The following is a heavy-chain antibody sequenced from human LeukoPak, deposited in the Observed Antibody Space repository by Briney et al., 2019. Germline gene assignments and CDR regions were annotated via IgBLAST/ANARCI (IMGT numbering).Heavy chain of an antibody. CDR2: INPSGGST. J-gene: IGHJ3*02. D-gene: IGHD5-18*01. V-gene: IGHV1-46*01. Sequence: ASVKVSCKASGYTFTSYYMHWVRQAPGQGLEWMGIINPSGGSTSYAQKFQGRVTMTRDTSTSTVYMELSSLRSDDTAVYYCARVIKDSYGYFSAFDIWGQGTMVTVSS. CDR1: GYTFTSYY. CDR3: ARVIKDSYGYFSAFDI.